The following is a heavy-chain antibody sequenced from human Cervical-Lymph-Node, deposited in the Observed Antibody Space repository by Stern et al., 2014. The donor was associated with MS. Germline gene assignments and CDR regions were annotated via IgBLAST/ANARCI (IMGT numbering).Heavy chain of an antibody. J-gene: IGHJ4*02. D-gene: IGHD6-13*01. CDR2: IDWDDDK. Sequence: QVTLRESGPALVDPTQTLTLTCTFSGFSLITSDVSVSWIRQPPGKALEWLALIDWDDDKYYSASLKTRLTISKDTSKNQVVLTMTNMDPVDRGTYYCVRTRQYNRSWFPDHWGQGILVTVSS. CDR3: VRTRQYNRSWFPDH. V-gene: IGHV2-70*01. CDR1: GFSLITSDVS.